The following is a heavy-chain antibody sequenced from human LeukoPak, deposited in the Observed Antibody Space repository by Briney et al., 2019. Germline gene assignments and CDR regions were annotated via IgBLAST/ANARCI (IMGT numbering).Heavy chain of an antibody. J-gene: IGHJ4*02. Sequence: GGSLRLSCAASGFTFNSYNMNWVRQAPGKGLEWVSSISTTSSYIYYADSVKGRFTISRDNPKNSLYLQMDSLGAEDTAVYYCARSVPAAPFDYWGQGTLVTVSS. CDR2: ISTTSSYI. V-gene: IGHV3-21*01. CDR3: ARSVPAAPFDY. D-gene: IGHD2-2*01. CDR1: GFTFNSYN.